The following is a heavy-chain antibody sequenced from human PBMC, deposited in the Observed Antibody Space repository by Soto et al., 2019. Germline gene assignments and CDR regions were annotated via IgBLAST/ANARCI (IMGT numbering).Heavy chain of an antibody. CDR3: ASSITGTTGPNTFDY. V-gene: IGHV5-51*01. CDR2: IYPGDSDT. Sequence: GESLKISCKGSGYSFTSYWVGWVRQMPGKGLEWMWIIYPGDSDTRYSPSFQGQVTISADKSISTAYLQWSSLKASDTAMYYCASSITGTTGPNTFDYWGQGTLVTVSS. D-gene: IGHD1-20*01. CDR1: GYSFTSYW. J-gene: IGHJ4*02.